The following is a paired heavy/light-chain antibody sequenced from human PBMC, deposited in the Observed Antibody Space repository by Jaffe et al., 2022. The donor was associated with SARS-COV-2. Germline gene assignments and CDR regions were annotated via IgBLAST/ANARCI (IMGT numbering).Heavy chain of an antibody. V-gene: IGHV1-69*01. CDR3: ARGGVARNWNDRGEGGWFDP. Sequence: QVQLVQSGAEVKKPGSSVKVSCKASGGTFSSYAISWVRQAPGQGLEWMGGIIPIFGTANYAQKFQGRVTITADESTSTAYMELSSLRSEDTAVYYCARGGVARNWNDRGEGGWFDPWGQGTLVTVSS. D-gene: IGHD1-1*01. J-gene: IGHJ5*02. CDR1: GGTFSSYA. CDR2: IIPIFGTA.
Light chain of an antibody. Sequence: DIVMTQSPDSLAVSLGERATINCKSSQSVLYSSNNKNYLAWYQQKPGQPPKLLIYWASTRESGVPDRFSGSGSGTDFTLTISSLQAEDVAVYYCQQYYSTYTFGQGTKLEIK. CDR3: QQYYSTYT. CDR1: QSVLYSSNNKNY. J-gene: IGKJ2*01. CDR2: WAS. V-gene: IGKV4-1*01.